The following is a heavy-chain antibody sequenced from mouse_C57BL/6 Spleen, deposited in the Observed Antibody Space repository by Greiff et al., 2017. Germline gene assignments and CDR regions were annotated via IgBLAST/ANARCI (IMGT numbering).Heavy chain of an antibody. J-gene: IGHJ2*01. CDR3: ARREVTTRYFDY. CDR2: IHPNSGST. D-gene: IGHD2-2*01. V-gene: IGHV1-64*01. CDR1: GYTFTSYW. Sequence: VQLQQPGAELVKPGASVKLSCKASGYTFTSYWMHWVKQRPGQGLEWIGMIHPNSGSTNYNEKFKSKATLTVDKSSSTAYLQLSSLTSEDVEVYSRARREVTTRYFDYWGQGTTLTVSS.